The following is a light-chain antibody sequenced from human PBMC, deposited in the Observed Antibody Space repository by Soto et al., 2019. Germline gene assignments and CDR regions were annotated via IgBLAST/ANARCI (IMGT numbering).Light chain of an antibody. CDR2: YDS. CDR3: QVWDNGSDQDV. V-gene: IGLV3-21*04. Sequence: SSVLTQPPSVSVAPGKTVSITCGADDIGTKSVHWYQQKPGQAPLLVIYYDSDRLSGIPERFSGSNSGNTATLTISGVEAGDEADYFCQVWDNGSDQDVFGSGTKLTVL. CDR1: DIGTKS. J-gene: IGLJ1*01.